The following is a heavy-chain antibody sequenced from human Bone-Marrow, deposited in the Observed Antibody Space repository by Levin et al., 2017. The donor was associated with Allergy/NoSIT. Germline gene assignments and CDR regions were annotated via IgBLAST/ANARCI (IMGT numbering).Heavy chain of an antibody. V-gene: IGHV1-69*13. CDR1: GGSLSNYV. Sequence: GASVKVSCKASGGSLSNYVFNWVRQAPAHGLEWMGGIIPMFGTAHYAQRFQNRVTITADQSTSTVYLELKILRSDDTAVYFCACGLEDGVVVPTASADYSAMAVWGLGTTVTVSS. D-gene: IGHD2-21*01. J-gene: IGHJ6*02. CDR3: ACGLEDGVVVPTASADYSAMAV. CDR2: IIPMFGTA.